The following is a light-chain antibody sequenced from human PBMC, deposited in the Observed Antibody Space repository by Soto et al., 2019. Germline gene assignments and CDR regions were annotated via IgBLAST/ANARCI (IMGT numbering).Light chain of an antibody. V-gene: IGLV2-11*01. CDR3: CSFAGGYTLDVV. Sequence: QSALTQPRSVSGSPGQSVTISCTGTSGDVGGYNYVSWYQHHPGKAPKLMIYEVAQRPSGVPDRFSGSKSGNTASLTISGLQAEDEADYYCCSFAGGYTLDVVFGGGTQLTVL. CDR1: SGDVGGYNY. CDR2: EVA. J-gene: IGLJ2*01.